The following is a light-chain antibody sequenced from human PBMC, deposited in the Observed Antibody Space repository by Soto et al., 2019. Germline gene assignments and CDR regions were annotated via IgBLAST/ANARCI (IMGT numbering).Light chain of an antibody. CDR3: QQYNDWWT. CDR2: GAS. CDR1: QNVYTN. J-gene: IGKJ1*01. V-gene: IGKV3-15*01. Sequence: IVLTQSPATLSLSPGETATLSCRASQNVYTNLAWYQQKPGQAPRLVLYGASTRATGVPARFSGSGSGTEFTLTISSLQSEDFAVYYCQQYNDWWTFGQGTKVDIK.